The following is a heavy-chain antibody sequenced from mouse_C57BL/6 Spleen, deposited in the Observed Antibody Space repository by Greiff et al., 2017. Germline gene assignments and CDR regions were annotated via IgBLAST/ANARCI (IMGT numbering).Heavy chain of an antibody. V-gene: IGHV1-77*01. CDR1: GYTFTDYY. CDR2: IGPVSGST. CDR3: ARTHYYGSSYDYFDY. J-gene: IGHJ2*01. Sequence: VQLQQSGAELVKHGASVKISCKASGYTFTDYYINWVKQRPGQGLEWIGKIGPVSGSTYYNEKFKGKATLTADKSSSTAYMQLSSLTSEDSAVYFCARTHYYGSSYDYFDYWGQGTTLTVSS. D-gene: IGHD1-1*01.